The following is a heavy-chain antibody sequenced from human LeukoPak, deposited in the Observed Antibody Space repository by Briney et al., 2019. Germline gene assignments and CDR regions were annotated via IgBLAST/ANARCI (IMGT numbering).Heavy chain of an antibody. CDR3: ARLPRRSLWYYFDY. D-gene: IGHD2-8*02. Sequence: ASVKVSCKASGGTFSSYAISWVRQAPGQGLEWMGGIIPILGTANYAQKFQGRVTITADESTSTAYMELSSLRSEDTAVYYCARLPRRSLWYYFDYWGQGTLVTVSS. J-gene: IGHJ4*02. CDR1: GGTFSSYA. CDR2: IIPILGTA. V-gene: IGHV1-69*13.